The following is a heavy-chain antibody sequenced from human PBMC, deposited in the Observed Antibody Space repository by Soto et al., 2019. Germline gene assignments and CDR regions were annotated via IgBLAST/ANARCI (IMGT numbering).Heavy chain of an antibody. V-gene: IGHV1-3*01. D-gene: IGHD3-16*01. J-gene: IGHJ4*02. CDR3: ARGPVGDGYVFDY. CDR2: INAGNGNT. CDR1: GYTFTSYA. Sequence: QVQLVQSGAEVKKPGASVKVSCKASGYTFTSYAMHWVRQAPGQRLEWMGWINAGNGNTKYSQKFQGRVTXTXDXPASTAYMERSSLRSEDTAVYYCARGPVGDGYVFDYWGQGTLVTVSS.